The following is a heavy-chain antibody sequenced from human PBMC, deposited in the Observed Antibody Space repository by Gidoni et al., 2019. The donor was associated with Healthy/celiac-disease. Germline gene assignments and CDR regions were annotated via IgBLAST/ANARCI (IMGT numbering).Heavy chain of an antibody. Sequence: EVQLLESGGGLVQPGGSLRLSCAASGFPFSSYAMSWVRQAPGKGLEWVSAISGSGGSTYYADSVKCRFTISRDNSKNTLYLQMNSLRAEDTAVYYCAKVRSTAMLYYYGMDVWGQGTTVTVSS. CDR3: AKVRSTAMLYYYGMDV. J-gene: IGHJ6*02. CDR1: GFPFSSYA. CDR2: ISGSGGST. V-gene: IGHV3-23*01. D-gene: IGHD5-18*01.